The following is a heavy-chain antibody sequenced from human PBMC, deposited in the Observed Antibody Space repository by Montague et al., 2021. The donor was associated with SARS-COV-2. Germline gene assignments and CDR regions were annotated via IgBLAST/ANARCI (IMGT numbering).Heavy chain of an antibody. CDR2: IYYSGST. CDR1: GGSISTSPYL. CDR3: ARGNRIAVAGTDFDY. J-gene: IGHJ4*02. V-gene: IGHV4-39*07. D-gene: IGHD6-19*01. Sequence: SETLSLTCTVSGGSISTSPYLWGWIRQPPGKGLEWIGNIYYSGSTYYNPSLKSRVAISIDTSENQFSLKLSSVTAADTAVYYCARGNRIAVAGTDFDYWGQGTLVTVSS.